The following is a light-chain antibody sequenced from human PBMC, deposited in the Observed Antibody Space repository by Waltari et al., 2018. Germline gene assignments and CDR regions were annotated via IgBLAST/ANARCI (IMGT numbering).Light chain of an antibody. V-gene: IGKV3-11*01. Sequence: EIVLTQSPATLSLSPGERPTLPCRASQSINSYVACYPQKPGQAPRLLIYDASNMATGIPARFSVSGSGTDFTLTISSLEPEDFAVYYCQQRRDWPLSFGVGTKVEIK. CDR1: QSINSY. CDR2: DAS. CDR3: QQRRDWPLS. J-gene: IGKJ4*01.